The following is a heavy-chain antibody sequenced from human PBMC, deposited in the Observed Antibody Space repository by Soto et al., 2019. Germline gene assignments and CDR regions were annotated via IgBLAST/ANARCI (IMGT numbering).Heavy chain of an antibody. V-gene: IGHV3-23*01. Sequence: PGGSLRLSCAASGFTFSSYAMSWVRQAPGKGLEWVSAISGSGGSTYYADSVKGRFTSSRDNSKNTLYLQMNSLRAEDTAVYYCAKSSLRAYYYDSSGYWVYWGQGTLVTLSS. CDR2: ISGSGGST. J-gene: IGHJ4*02. D-gene: IGHD3-22*01. CDR3: AKSSLRAYYYDSSGYWVY. CDR1: GFTFSSYA.